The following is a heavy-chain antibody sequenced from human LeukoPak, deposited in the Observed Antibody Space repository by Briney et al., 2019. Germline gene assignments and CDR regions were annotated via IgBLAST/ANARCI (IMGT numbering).Heavy chain of an antibody. D-gene: IGHD5-18*01. V-gene: IGHV4-34*01. CDR1: GGSFSDHY. CDR2: INHSGTT. J-gene: IGHJ4*02. Sequence: KPSETLSLTCAVYGGSFSDHYWNWIRQPPGKGLEWIGEINHSGTTNYNVSLKSRVTRSVDTSKNHFPLKLNSMTAADTAVYYCARKASHFSYGLRAIDYWGQGNLVTVSS. CDR3: ARKASHFSYGLRAIDY.